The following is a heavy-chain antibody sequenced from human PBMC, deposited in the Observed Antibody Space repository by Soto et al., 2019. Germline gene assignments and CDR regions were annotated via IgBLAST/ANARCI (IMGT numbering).Heavy chain of an antibody. CDR2: ISGNGSDT. CDR3: ARSMGSTGDFDF. CDR1: GFTFGTYA. D-gene: IGHD1-26*01. V-gene: IGHV3-23*04. Sequence: EVQLVESGGGLVQPGGSLRLSCAASGFTFGTYAMSWVRRAPGKGLDWVSAISGNGSDTYFADAVKGRFSISRDNSKNMLYLQMSSLRGADTPIYYCARSMGSTGDFDFWGQGTRVIVSS. J-gene: IGHJ4*02.